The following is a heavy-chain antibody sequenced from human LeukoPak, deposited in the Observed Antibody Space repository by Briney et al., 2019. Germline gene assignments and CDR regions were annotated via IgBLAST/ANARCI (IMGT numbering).Heavy chain of an antibody. Sequence: GGSLRLSCAASAFTFSSHWMSWVRQAPGKGLEWVANIKEDGSEKNYVDSVKGRFTISRDNAKNSLYLQMNSLRAEDTAVYYCARNSRACDYWGQGTLVTVSP. J-gene: IGHJ4*02. CDR3: ARNSRACDY. CDR1: AFTFSSHW. V-gene: IGHV3-7*05. CDR2: IKEDGSEK. D-gene: IGHD2-21*01.